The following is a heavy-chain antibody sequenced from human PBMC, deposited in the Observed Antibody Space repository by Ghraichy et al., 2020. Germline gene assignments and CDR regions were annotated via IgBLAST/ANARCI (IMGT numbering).Heavy chain of an antibody. V-gene: IGHV3-7*03. CDR3: AREVSSGWYSFYFDY. CDR1: GFTFSTYW. CDR2: IKQDGSEK. D-gene: IGHD6-19*01. Sequence: LSLTCAASGFTFSTYWMSWVRQAPGKGLEWVANIKQDGSEKYYVDSVKGRFTISRDNAKNSLYLQMNSLRAEDTAVYYCAREVSSGWYSFYFDYWGQGTLVTVSS. J-gene: IGHJ4*02.